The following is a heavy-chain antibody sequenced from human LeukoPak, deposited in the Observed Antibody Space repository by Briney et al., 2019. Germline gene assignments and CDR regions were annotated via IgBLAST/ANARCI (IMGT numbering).Heavy chain of an antibody. CDR3: ARDSSPRMSGFDP. J-gene: IGHJ5*02. V-gene: IGHV1-69*04. CDR2: TIPIFGIT. CDR1: GGTFNNYA. D-gene: IGHD2-8*01. Sequence: ASVKVSCKASGGTFNNYAITWVRQAPGARLEWMGKTIPIFGITNYAQKFQGRVTITADKSTSTAYMELSSLRSDDTAVYYCARDSSPRMSGFDPWGQGTLVTVSS.